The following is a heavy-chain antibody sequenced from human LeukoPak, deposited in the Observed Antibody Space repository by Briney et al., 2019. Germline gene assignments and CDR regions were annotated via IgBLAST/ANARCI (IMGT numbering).Heavy chain of an antibody. Sequence: GGSLRLSCATSGFTFSNLWMSWVRQAPGKGLKWVANIKQDGSEKYYVDSVKGRFTISRDNAQNSLYLQMNSLRAEDTAIYYCATSTAAAGTDWGQGTLVTVSS. V-gene: IGHV3-7*03. CDR2: IKQDGSEK. CDR3: ATSTAAAGTD. CDR1: GFTFSNLW. D-gene: IGHD6-13*01. J-gene: IGHJ4*02.